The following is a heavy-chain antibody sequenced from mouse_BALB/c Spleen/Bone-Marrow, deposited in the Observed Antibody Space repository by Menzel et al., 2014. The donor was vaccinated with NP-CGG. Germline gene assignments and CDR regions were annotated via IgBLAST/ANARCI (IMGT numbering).Heavy chain of an antibody. CDR2: INPSNGRT. CDR1: GYTFTSYW. Sequence: QVQLQQSGAELVKLGASVKLSCKASGYTFTSYWMHWVKQRPGQGLEWIGEINPSNGRTNYNEKFKSKATLTVDKSSSTAYMQLSSLTSDDSAVYYCARERGNDPFAYWGQGTLVTVSA. CDR3: ARERGNDPFAY. J-gene: IGHJ3*01. D-gene: IGHD2-2*01. V-gene: IGHV1S81*02.